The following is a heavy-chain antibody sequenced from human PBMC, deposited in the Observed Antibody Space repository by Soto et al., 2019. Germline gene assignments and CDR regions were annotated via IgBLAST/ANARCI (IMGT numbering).Heavy chain of an antibody. D-gene: IGHD6-19*01. V-gene: IGHV1-69*01. CDR2: IIPIFDPP. CDR1: GGTFRSYA. Sequence: QVQLVQSGAEVKKPGSSVKVSCKASGGTFRSYAVNWVRQAPGEGLEWMGGIIPIFDPPKYAQKFQGRVMITADESTRPAYMELSNLRSEDTAVYYCARSGGSGWSDGFDIWGQGTMVTVSS. J-gene: IGHJ3*02. CDR3: ARSGGSGWSDGFDI.